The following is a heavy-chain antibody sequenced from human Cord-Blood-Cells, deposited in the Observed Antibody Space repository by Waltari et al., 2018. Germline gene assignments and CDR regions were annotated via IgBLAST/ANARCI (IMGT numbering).Heavy chain of an antibody. CDR2: INHSGST. CDR3: AREGLGYCSSTSCYALDY. V-gene: IGHV4-34*01. J-gene: IGHJ4*02. CDR1: GGSFSGYY. D-gene: IGHD2-2*01. Sequence: QVQLQQWGAGLLKPSETLSLTCAVYGGSFSGYYWSWIRQPPGKGLEWIGEINHSGSTNYNPSLKGRVTISVDTSKNQFSLKLSSVTAADTAVYYCAREGLGYCSSTSCYALDYWGQGTLVTVSS.